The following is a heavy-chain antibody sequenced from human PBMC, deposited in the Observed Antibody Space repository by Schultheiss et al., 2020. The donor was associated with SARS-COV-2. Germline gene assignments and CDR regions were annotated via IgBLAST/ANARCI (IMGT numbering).Heavy chain of an antibody. CDR2: INSDGSST. CDR3: ARDGEAARFFDY. Sequence: GGSLRLSCAASGFSFTSYWMHWVRQAPGKGLVWVSRINSDGSSTSYADSVKGRFTVSRDNAKNTLYLQMNSLRAEDTALYYCARDGEAARFFDYWGQGTLVTVSS. D-gene: IGHD6-6*01. CDR1: GFSFTSYW. V-gene: IGHV3-74*01. J-gene: IGHJ4*02.